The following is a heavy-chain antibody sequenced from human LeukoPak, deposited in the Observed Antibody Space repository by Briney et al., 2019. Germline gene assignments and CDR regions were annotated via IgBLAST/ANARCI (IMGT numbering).Heavy chain of an antibody. J-gene: IGHJ4*02. CDR1: GGSISSGDYY. V-gene: IGHV4-30-4*01. Sequence: SETLSLTRTVSGGSISSGDYYWSWIRQPPGKGLEWIGYIYYSGSTYYNPSLKSRVTISVDTSKNQFSLKLSSVTAADTAVYYCARESLVAGSSTDYWGQGTLVTVSS. CDR2: IYYSGST. D-gene: IGHD3-10*01. CDR3: ARESLVAGSSTDY.